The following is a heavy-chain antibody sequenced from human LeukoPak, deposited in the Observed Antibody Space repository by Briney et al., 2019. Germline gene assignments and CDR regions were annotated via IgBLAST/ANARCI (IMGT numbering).Heavy chain of an antibody. V-gene: IGHV3-11*04. D-gene: IGHD6-13*01. CDR2: ISTSGSTK. CDR1: GFTFSDYY. CDR3: ARDPVAAPGTNYHHYYMDV. Sequence: GGSLRLSCAASGFTFSDYYMSWIRQAPGKGLDWVSYISTSGSTKYYADSVKGRFTISRDNAKNSLYLQMNSLRAEDTAVYYCARDPVAAPGTNYHHYYMDVWGKGTTVTVSS. J-gene: IGHJ6*03.